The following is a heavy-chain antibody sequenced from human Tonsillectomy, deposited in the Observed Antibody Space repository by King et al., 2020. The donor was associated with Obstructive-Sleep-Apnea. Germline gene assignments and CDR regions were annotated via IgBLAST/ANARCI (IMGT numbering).Heavy chain of an antibody. V-gene: IGHV3-23*04. CDR1: GFIFSSFA. Sequence: VQLVESGGGLVQPGGSLRLYCEASGFIFSSFALSWVRQAPGQGLEWVSSISTSGGRTNYADFVKGRFTISRDNSKSTLYLQMNSLRGEDTAVCYCAKYEREKLWGGVIVDYWGQGTLVTVSS. D-gene: IGHD3-16*02. J-gene: IGHJ4*02. CDR3: AKYEREKLWGGVIVDY. CDR2: ISTSGGRT.